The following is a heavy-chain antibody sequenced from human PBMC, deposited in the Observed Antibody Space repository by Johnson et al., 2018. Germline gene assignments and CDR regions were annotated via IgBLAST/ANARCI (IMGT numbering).Heavy chain of an antibody. J-gene: IGHJ1*01. CDR2: MNPNSGNT. V-gene: IGHV1-8*01. D-gene: IGHD3-22*01. CDR1: GYTFTSYD. CDR3: ARGDYFHSSGYYYVPEYFQH. Sequence: QVQLVQSGAEVKKPGASVKVSCKASGYTFTSYDINWVRQATGHGLEWMGWMNPNSGNTGYAQKFQGRVTMTRNTSISTAYMELSSLRSEDTAVYYCARGDYFHSSGYYYVPEYFQHWGQGTLVTVSS.